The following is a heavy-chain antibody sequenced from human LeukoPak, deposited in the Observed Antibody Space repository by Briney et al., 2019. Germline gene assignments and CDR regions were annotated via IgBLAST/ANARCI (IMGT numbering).Heavy chain of an antibody. Sequence: GGSLRLSCAASGFTFSSYAMSWVRQAPGKGLEWVSAISGSGGSTYYADSVKGRFTISRDNSKNTLYLQMNSLRAEDTAVYYCAKDHDYSNYWVGFDAFDIWGQGTMVTVSS. J-gene: IGHJ3*02. D-gene: IGHD4-11*01. CDR3: AKDHDYSNYWVGFDAFDI. V-gene: IGHV3-23*01. CDR2: ISGSGGST. CDR1: GFTFSSYA.